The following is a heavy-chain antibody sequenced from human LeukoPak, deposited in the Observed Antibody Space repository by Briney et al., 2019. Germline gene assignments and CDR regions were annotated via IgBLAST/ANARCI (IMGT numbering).Heavy chain of an antibody. CDR1: GYTFTSNY. CDR2: ISPSGGST. D-gene: IGHD4-17*01. CDR3: ARDDKGGTTVPNV. Sequence: ASVKVSCKAFGYTFTSNYMHWVRQAPGQGPEWMGVISPSGGSTTYAQKFQDRLTLTRDMSTNTDYLELSSLRSEDTAVYYCARDDKGGTTVPNVWGQGTLVTVSS. J-gene: IGHJ4*02. V-gene: IGHV1-46*01.